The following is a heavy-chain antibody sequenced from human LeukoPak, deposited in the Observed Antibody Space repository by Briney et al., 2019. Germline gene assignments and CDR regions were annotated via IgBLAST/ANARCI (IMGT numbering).Heavy chain of an antibody. CDR3: AKGITMVRGVTYFDY. D-gene: IGHD3-10*01. CDR2: ISGSANRT. J-gene: IGHJ4*02. CDR1: GFTFTSYA. Sequence: GGSLRLSCAVSGFTFTSYAISWVRQAPGKGLEWVSTISGSANRTYYADSVKGRFTLSRDKSKNTVYLQMDSLRVAETAVYYCAKGITMVRGVTYFDYWGQGTLVTVSS. V-gene: IGHV3-23*01.